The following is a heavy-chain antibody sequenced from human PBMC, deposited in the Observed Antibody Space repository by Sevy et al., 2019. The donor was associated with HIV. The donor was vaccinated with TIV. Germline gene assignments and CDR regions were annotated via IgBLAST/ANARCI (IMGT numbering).Heavy chain of an antibody. CDR2: FDPEDGKT. CDR1: GSTLTRLS. CDR3: ATTKDYYDNSGDPFDY. Sequence: ASVKVSCKVSGSTLTRLSMHWVRLAPRKGLEWIASFDPEDGKTVYAQKFQGRVTMTEDTSTDTAYMGLSSLRSEDTAVYYCATTKDYYDNSGDPFDYWGQGTLVTVSS. J-gene: IGHJ4*02. V-gene: IGHV1-24*01. D-gene: IGHD3-22*01.